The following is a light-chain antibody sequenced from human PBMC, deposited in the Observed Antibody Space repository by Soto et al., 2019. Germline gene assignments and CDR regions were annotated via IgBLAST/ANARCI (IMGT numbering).Light chain of an antibody. CDR1: QGTSDY. V-gene: IGKV1-27*01. Sequence: DIQITQSPSSLSACPGDRDTITCRASQGTSDYVVWYQQKPCKVPKLLIYAASTVQSGVPPRFSCTGSRTDFTRTISSLQPEDVAMYSCQNYYSSPFPFRPGPKVHIQ. J-gene: IGKJ3*01. CDR3: QNYYSSPFP. CDR2: AAS.